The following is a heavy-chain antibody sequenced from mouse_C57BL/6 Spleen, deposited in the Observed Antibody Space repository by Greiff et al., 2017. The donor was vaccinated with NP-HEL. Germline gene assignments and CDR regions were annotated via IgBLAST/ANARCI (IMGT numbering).Heavy chain of an antibody. CDR3: ARDITTVVAMDY. J-gene: IGHJ4*01. Sequence: VQLQESGAELVRPGTSVKVSCKASGYAFTNYLIEWVKQRPGQGLEWIGVINPGSGGTNYNEKFKGKATLTADKSSSTAYMQLSSLTSEDSAVYFCARDITTVVAMDYWGQGTSVTVSS. CDR1: GYAFTNYL. V-gene: IGHV1-54*01. D-gene: IGHD1-1*01. CDR2: INPGSGGT.